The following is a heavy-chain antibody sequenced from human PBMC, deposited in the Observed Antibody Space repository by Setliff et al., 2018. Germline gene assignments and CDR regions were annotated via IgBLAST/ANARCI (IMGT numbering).Heavy chain of an antibody. CDR1: GYTFTSYG. CDR2: MNPNSGRT. Sequence: ASVKVSCKASGYTFTSYGISWVRQATGQGLEWMGWMNPNSGRTGYPQKFQGRVTMTRNTSISTAYMELSSLRSEDTAVYFCARGALVLQFLEWLPRFYYMDVWGKGTTVTVSS. J-gene: IGHJ6*03. V-gene: IGHV1-8*02. D-gene: IGHD3-3*01. CDR3: ARGALVLQFLEWLPRFYYMDV.